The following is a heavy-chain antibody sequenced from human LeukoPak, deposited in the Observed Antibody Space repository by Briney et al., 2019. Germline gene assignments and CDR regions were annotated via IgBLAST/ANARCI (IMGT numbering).Heavy chain of an antibody. V-gene: IGHV4-39*07. CDR3: ARVRRTYYYYMDV. Sequence: SETLSPTCSVSGGSISSSSFYWGWIRQPPGKGLEWIGSIFHSGSTYYNPSLKSRVTISLDTSKNQFSLKLSSVTAADTAVYYCARVRRTYYYYMDVWGKGTTVTVSS. CDR2: IFHSGST. J-gene: IGHJ6*03. CDR1: GGSISSSSFY.